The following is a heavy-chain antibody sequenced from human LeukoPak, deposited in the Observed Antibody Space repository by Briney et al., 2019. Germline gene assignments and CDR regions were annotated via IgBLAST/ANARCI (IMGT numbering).Heavy chain of an antibody. D-gene: IGHD6-13*01. CDR1: GYSISSGFY. J-gene: IGHJ4*02. V-gene: IGHV4-38-2*02. Sequence: PSGTLSLTCSVSGYSISSGFYWGWIRQPPGKGLEWIGSIYHSGSTYYSPSLKSRVTISIDTSKNQFSLKLSSVTAADTAVYYCARDVVAAAGSFDYWGQGTLVTVSS. CDR3: ARDVVAAAGSFDY. CDR2: IYHSGST.